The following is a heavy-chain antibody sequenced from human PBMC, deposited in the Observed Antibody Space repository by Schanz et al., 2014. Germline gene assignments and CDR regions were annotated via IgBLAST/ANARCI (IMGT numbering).Heavy chain of an antibody. CDR2: ISDSGDST. V-gene: IGHV3-11*06. Sequence: VQLVESGGGLVQPRGSLRLSCAASGFTFSDYYMTWIRQAPGKGLEWVSDISDSGDSTHYADSVKGRFTISRDNAKNSLYLQMNTLRAEDTAVYYCAREDCSATSCYFRYWGQGTLVTVSS. CDR3: AREDCSATSCYFRY. D-gene: IGHD2-21*01. CDR1: GFTFSDYY. J-gene: IGHJ4*02.